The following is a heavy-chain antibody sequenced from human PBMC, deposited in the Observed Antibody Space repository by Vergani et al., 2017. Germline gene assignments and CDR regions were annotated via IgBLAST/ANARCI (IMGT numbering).Heavy chain of an antibody. Sequence: QVQLQESGPGLVKPSETLSLTCTVSGGSVSSGSYYWSWIRQHPGKGLEWIGYIYYSGSTYYNPSLKSRVTISVDTSKNQFSLKLSSVTAADTAVYYCARGGDGYNYSVDYWGQGTLVTVSS. D-gene: IGHD5-24*01. CDR1: GGSVSSGSYY. J-gene: IGHJ4*02. CDR3: ARGGDGYNYSVDY. CDR2: IYYSGST. V-gene: IGHV4-31*03.